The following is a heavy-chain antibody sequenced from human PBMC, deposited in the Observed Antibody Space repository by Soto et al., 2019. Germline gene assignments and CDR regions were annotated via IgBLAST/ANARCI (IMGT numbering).Heavy chain of an antibody. CDR2: IYYSGST. Sequence: PSETLSLTCTVSGSSISTYYWSWIRQPPGKGLEWIGYIYYSGSTNYNPSLKSRVTISVDTSKNQFSLKLSSVSAADTAVYYCARDGSRYDFWSGPYYFDYWGQGTLVTVSS. CDR3: ARDGSRYDFWSGPYYFDY. J-gene: IGHJ4*02. V-gene: IGHV4-59*01. CDR1: GSSISTYY. D-gene: IGHD3-3*01.